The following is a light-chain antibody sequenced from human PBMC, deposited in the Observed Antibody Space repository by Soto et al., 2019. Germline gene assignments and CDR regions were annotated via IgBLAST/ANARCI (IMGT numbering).Light chain of an antibody. J-gene: IGKJ1*01. Sequence: DIQMTQSPATVSASVGDRVTITCRASQRISSWVAWYQQEPGKAPNLLVHQASILVSGVPSRFSGSGFGTDFTLTISSLLPDDFATYYCQLYNPHRAWAYGPGTKV. CDR1: QRISSW. V-gene: IGKV1-5*03. CDR3: QLYNPHRAWA. CDR2: QAS.